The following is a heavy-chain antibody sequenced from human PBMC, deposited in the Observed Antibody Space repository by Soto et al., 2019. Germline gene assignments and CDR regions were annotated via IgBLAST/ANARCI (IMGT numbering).Heavy chain of an antibody. Sequence: QLVQSGPEVKKPGSSVKVSCKSVGDTFSSYAVSWVRQAPGQGLEWMGGIIPTFGTVNYAQKIQGRATITADEAPRLSYMELSSLKSEDTAVYYCARAAGDYGHPYFDYWGQGTLISVSS. CDR1: GDTFSSYA. CDR2: IIPTFGTV. D-gene: IGHD3-10*01. CDR3: ARAAGDYGHPYFDY. J-gene: IGHJ4*02. V-gene: IGHV1-69*01.